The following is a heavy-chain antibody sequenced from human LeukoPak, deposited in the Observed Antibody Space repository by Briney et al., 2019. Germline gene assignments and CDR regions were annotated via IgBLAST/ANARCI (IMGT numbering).Heavy chain of an antibody. Sequence: SETLSLTCTVSGGSISSYYWSWIRQPPGKGLEWIWYIYYSGSTNYNPSLKSRVTISVDTSKNQFSLKLSSVTAADTAVYYCARNPPPNYGSGSYKEGAFDIWGQGTMVTVSS. D-gene: IGHD3-10*01. CDR3: ARNPPPNYGSGSYKEGAFDI. J-gene: IGHJ3*02. V-gene: IGHV4-59*01. CDR2: IYYSGST. CDR1: GGSISSYY.